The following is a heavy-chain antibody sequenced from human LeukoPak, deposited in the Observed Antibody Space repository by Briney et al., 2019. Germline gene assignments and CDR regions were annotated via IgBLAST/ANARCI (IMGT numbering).Heavy chain of an antibody. Sequence: GESLKISCKGSGYSFSNYWIGWVRQMPGKGLEWMGIIYPDDSDTRFSPSFQGQVTISADKSITTAYLQWSSLKASDTAMYYCARLDGNNYSSFDYWGQGTLVTVSS. D-gene: IGHD5-24*01. CDR3: ARLDGNNYSSFDY. J-gene: IGHJ4*02. CDR1: GYSFSNYW. V-gene: IGHV5-51*01. CDR2: IYPDDSDT.